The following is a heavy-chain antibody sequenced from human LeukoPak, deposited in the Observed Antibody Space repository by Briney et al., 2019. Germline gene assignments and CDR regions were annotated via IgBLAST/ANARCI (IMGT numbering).Heavy chain of an antibody. V-gene: IGHV3-30*03. J-gene: IGHJ4*02. Sequence: GRSLRLSCAASGFTFSSYGMHWVRQAPGKGLEWVAVISYDGSNKYYADSVKGRFTISRDNSKNTLYLQMNSLRAEDTAVYYCAREYYDILTGLLGSLDYWGQGTLVTGSS. CDR2: ISYDGSNK. CDR1: GFTFSSYG. CDR3: AREYYDILTGLLGSLDY. D-gene: IGHD3-9*01.